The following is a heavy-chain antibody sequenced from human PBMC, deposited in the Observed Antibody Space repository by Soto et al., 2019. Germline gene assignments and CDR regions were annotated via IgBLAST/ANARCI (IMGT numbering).Heavy chain of an antibody. J-gene: IGHJ6*02. D-gene: IGHD5-12*01. V-gene: IGHV1-18*01. CDR2: ISTYNGDT. CDR3: AREGVAPYYYYGMDV. Sequence: QVQVVQSGAEVKKPGASVKVSCKASGYTFTRSGISWVRQAPGQGLEWMGWISTYNGDTNYAQTFQGRVTMTTDTSTSTVHMEVRSLRSDDTAVYYCAREGVAPYYYYGMDVWGQGTPVTVSS. CDR1: GYTFTRSG.